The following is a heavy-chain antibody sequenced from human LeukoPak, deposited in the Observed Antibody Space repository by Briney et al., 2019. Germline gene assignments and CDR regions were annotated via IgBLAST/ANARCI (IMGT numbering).Heavy chain of an antibody. J-gene: IGHJ4*02. CDR2: FSGSGGRT. Sequence: PGGSLRLSCVASGFTFSNYAMSWVRQAPGKGLEWVSAFSGSGGRTYYADSVKGRFTISRDNSKNTLYLQMNSLRAEDTAVYYCAKSEYYCGSGSYVTLGDYWGQGTLVTVSS. D-gene: IGHD3-10*01. V-gene: IGHV3-23*01. CDR3: AKSEYYCGSGSYVTLGDY. CDR1: GFTFSNYA.